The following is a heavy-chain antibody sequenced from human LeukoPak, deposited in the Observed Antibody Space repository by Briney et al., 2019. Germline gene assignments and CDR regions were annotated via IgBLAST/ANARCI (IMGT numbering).Heavy chain of an antibody. CDR3: EGLSGGGYMDV. Sequence: PGGSLRLSCAASGFIFSDYGIHWVRQAPGKGLEWVAVISYDGKKKFYSDSVKGRFTISRDNSNNTLYLQMNSLRAEDVVRYYCEGLSGGGYMDVGGKGTTVIVSS. D-gene: IGHD3-16*01. CDR1: GFIFSDYG. CDR2: ISYDGKKK. V-gene: IGHV3-33*05. J-gene: IGHJ6*04.